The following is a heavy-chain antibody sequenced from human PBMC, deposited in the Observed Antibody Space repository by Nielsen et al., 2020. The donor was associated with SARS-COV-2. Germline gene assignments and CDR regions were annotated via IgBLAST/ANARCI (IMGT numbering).Heavy chain of an antibody. D-gene: IGHD4-11*01. Sequence: GESLKISCAASGFTFSDHYMDWVRQAPGMGLEWISRTQNKAKSDITHYAASVKGRFTVSRDDSKSSLYLQMNSLKTEDTAVYYCARDTATALDYWGQGTLVTVSS. J-gene: IGHJ4*02. CDR1: GFTFSDHY. CDR2: TQNKAKSDIT. V-gene: IGHV3-72*01. CDR3: ARDTATALDY.